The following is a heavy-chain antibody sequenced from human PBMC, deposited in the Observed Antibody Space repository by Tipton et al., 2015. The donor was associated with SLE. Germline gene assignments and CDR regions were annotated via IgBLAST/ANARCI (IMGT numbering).Heavy chain of an antibody. Sequence: TLSLTCTVSGGSISSSSYYWGWIRQPPGKGLEWIGSIYYSGSTYYNPSLKSRVTISVDTSKNQFSLKLSSVTAADTAVYYCARTLLDYYYYMDVWGKGTTVTVSS. J-gene: IGHJ6*03. CDR1: GGSISSSSYY. CDR2: IYYSGST. V-gene: IGHV4-39*07. CDR3: ARTLLDYYYYMDV.